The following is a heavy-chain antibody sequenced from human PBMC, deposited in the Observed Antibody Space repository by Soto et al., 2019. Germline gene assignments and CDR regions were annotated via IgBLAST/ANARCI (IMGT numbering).Heavy chain of an antibody. Sequence: PSETLSLTCTVSGGSISSGGYYWSWIRQHPGKGLEWIGYIYYSGSTYYNPSLKSRVTISVDTSKNQFSLKLSSVTAADTAVYYCARDRVITIFGVVLDNWFDPWGQGTLVTVSS. CDR1: GGSISSGGYY. J-gene: IGHJ5*02. D-gene: IGHD3-3*01. CDR3: ARDRVITIFGVVLDNWFDP. CDR2: IYYSGST. V-gene: IGHV4-31*03.